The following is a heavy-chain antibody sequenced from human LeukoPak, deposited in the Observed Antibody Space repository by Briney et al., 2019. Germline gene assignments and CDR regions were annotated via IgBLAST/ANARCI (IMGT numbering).Heavy chain of an antibody. CDR2: ISGSGGST. J-gene: IGHJ3*02. CDR3: ASERVTDAFDI. V-gene: IGHV3-23*01. CDR1: GFSLSAYW. D-gene: IGHD5-18*01. Sequence: GGSLRLSCAASGFSLSAYWMSWVRQAPGKGLEWVSAISGSGGSTYYADSVKGRFTISRDNSKNTLYLQMNSLRAEDMAVYYCASERVTDAFDIWGQGTMVTVSS.